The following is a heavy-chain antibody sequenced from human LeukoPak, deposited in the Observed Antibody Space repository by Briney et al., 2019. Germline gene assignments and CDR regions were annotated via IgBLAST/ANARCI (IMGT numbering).Heavy chain of an antibody. V-gene: IGHV4-34*01. J-gene: IGHJ4*02. D-gene: IGHD6-19*01. CDR2: INHSGST. CDR1: GGSFSGYY. Sequence: SETLSLTCDVYGGSFSGYYWSWIRQPPGKGLEWIGEINHSGSTNYNPSLKSRVTISVDTSKNQFSLKLSSVTAADTAVYYCARGSSYFDYWGQGTLVTVSS. CDR3: ARGSSYFDY.